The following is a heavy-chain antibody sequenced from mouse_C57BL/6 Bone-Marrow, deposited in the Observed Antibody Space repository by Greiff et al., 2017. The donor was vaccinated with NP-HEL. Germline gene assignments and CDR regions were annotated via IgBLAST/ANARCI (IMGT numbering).Heavy chain of an antibody. CDR1: GYAFSSSW. J-gene: IGHJ2*01. CDR3: ARGSTALDY. V-gene: IGHV1-82*01. CDR2: IYPGDGDT. D-gene: IGHD1-2*01. Sequence: QVQLQQSGPELVKPGASVKISCKASGYAFSSSWMNWVKQRPGKGLEWIGRIYPGDGDTNYNGKFKGKATLTADKSSSTAYMQLSSLTSEDSAVYFCARGSTALDYWGQGTTLTVSS.